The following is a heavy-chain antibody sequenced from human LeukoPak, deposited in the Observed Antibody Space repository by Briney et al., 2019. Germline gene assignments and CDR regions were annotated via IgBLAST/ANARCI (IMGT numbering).Heavy chain of an antibody. CDR3: AKDERCSSTSCPLYSSSWYDY. Sequence: PGRSLRLSCAASGFTFNNYGMHWVRQAPGKGLEWMALIWYDGSNKYYADSVKGRLTISRDNSKNTLYLQMNSLRTEDTAVYYCAKDERCSSTSCPLYSSSWYDYWGQGTLVTVSS. D-gene: IGHD2-2*01. CDR1: GFTFNNYG. CDR2: IWYDGSNK. J-gene: IGHJ4*02. V-gene: IGHV3-33*06.